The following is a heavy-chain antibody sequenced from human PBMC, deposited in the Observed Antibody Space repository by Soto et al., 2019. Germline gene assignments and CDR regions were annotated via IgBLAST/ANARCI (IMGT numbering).Heavy chain of an antibody. J-gene: IGHJ4*02. V-gene: IGHV1-69*13. CDR1: GGTFSSYA. CDR3: ASTHTREGDYCFDY. D-gene: IGHD2-21*02. CDR2: IIPIFGTA. Sequence: SVKVSCKASGGTFSSYAISWVRQAPGQGLEWMGGIIPIFGTANYAQKFQGRVTITADESTSTAYMELSSLRSEDTAVYYCASTHTREGDYCFDYWGKGTLVTVSS.